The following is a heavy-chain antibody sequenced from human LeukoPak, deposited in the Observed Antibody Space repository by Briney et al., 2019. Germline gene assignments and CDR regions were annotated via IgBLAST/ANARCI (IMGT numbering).Heavy chain of an antibody. Sequence: GGSLRLSCAASGFTFSDHYMDWVRQAPGKGLEWIGRTRNKANSYTTEYAASVKGRFTISRDDSKNSLYLQMNSLKTEDTAVYYCAREVDYGSGSYPWYFDYWGQGTLVTVSS. CDR3: AREVDYGSGSYPWYFDY. CDR2: TRNKANSYTT. CDR1: GFTFSDHY. J-gene: IGHJ4*02. V-gene: IGHV3-72*01. D-gene: IGHD3-10*01.